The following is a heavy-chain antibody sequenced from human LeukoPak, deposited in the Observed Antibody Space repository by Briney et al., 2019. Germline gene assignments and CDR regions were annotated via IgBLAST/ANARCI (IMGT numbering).Heavy chain of an antibody. Sequence: SETLSLTCAVYGGSFSGYYWSWIRQPPGKGLEWIGVINHSGSTNYNPSPKSRVTISVGTSKSQFSLKLSSVTAADTAVYYCARGTSGNPPPAYYFDYWGQGTLVSVSS. D-gene: IGHD2-15*01. CDR3: ARGTSGNPPPAYYFDY. CDR2: INHSGST. J-gene: IGHJ4*02. CDR1: GGSFSGYY. V-gene: IGHV4-34*01.